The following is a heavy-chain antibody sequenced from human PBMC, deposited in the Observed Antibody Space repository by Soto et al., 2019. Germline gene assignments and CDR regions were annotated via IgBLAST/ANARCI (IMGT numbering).Heavy chain of an antibody. Sequence: PSETPSLTCAVYGGSFSGYYWSWIRQPPGKGLEWIGEINHSGSTNYNPSLKSRVTISVDTSKNQFSLKLSSVTAADTAVYYCARGHRDGYNLPYGMDVWGQGTLVTVSS. D-gene: IGHD5-12*01. CDR3: ARGHRDGYNLPYGMDV. J-gene: IGHJ6*02. CDR1: GGSFSGYY. CDR2: INHSGST. V-gene: IGHV4-34*01.